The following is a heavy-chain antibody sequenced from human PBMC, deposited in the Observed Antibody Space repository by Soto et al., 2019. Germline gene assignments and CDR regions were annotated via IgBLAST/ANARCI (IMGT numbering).Heavy chain of an antibody. CDR1: GGSVSSGSYY. CDR3: ARDRNYYGMDA. CDR2: IYYSGST. V-gene: IGHV4-61*01. Sequence: PSETLSLTCTVSGGSVSSGSYYWSWIRQPPGKGLEWIGYIYYSGSTNYNPSLKSRVTISVDTSKNQFSLKLSSVTAADTAVYYCARDRNYYGMDAWGQGTTVTVSS. J-gene: IGHJ6*02.